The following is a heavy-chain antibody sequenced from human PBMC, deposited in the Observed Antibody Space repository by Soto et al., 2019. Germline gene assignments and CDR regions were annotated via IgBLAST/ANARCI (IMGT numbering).Heavy chain of an antibody. D-gene: IGHD5-12*01. CDR3: AREVSKYSGYDFDY. J-gene: IGHJ4*02. CDR1: GFTFSSYS. CDR2: ISSSSSYI. V-gene: IGHV3-21*01. Sequence: EVQLVESGGGLVKPGGSLRLSCAASGFTFSSYSMNWVRQAPGKGLEWVSSISSSSSYIYYADSVKGRFTISRDNAKNALYLKMNRRRAEDTAVYYCAREVSKYSGYDFDYWGQGTLVTVSS.